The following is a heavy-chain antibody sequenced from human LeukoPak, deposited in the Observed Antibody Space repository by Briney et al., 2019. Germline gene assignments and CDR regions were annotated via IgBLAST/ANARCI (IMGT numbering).Heavy chain of an antibody. J-gene: IGHJ4*02. CDR1: GFTFTSYA. CDR2: IKQDGSEK. CDR3: ARETTLGYCSGGSCPGYSDY. V-gene: IGHV3-7*01. D-gene: IGHD2-15*01. Sequence: GGSLRLSCAASGFTFTSYAMSWVRQAPGKGLEWVANIKQDGSEKYYVDSVKGRFTISRDNAKNSLYLQMNSLRAEDTAVYYCARETTLGYCSGGSCPGYSDYWGQGTLVTVSS.